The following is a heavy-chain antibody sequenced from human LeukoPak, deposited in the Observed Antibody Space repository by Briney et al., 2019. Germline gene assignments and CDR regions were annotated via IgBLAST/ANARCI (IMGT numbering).Heavy chain of an antibody. CDR1: GGSISSYY. CDR3: ARDRPRALQFGDYYYYGMDV. J-gene: IGHJ6*02. D-gene: IGHD3-16*01. V-gene: IGHV4-59*01. Sequence: SETLSLTCTVSGGSISSYYWSWIRQPPGKGLEWIGYIYYSGSTNYNPSLKSRVTISVDTSKNQFSLKLSSVTAADTAVYYCARDRPRALQFGDYYYYGMDVWGQGTTVTVSS. CDR2: IYYSGST.